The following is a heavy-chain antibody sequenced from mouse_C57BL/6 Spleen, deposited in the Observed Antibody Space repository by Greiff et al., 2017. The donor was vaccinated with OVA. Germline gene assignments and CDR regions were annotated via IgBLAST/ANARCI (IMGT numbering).Heavy chain of an antibody. J-gene: IGHJ3*01. V-gene: IGHV1-59*01. CDR3: ARYYSNYWFAY. D-gene: IGHD2-5*01. Sequence: QVQLQQPGAELVRPGTSVKLSCKASGYTFTSYWMHWVKQRPGQGLEWIGVIDPSDSYTNYNQKFKGKATLTVDTSSSTAYMQLSSLTSEDSAVYYCARYYSNYWFAYWGQGTLVTVSA. CDR2: IDPSDSYT. CDR1: GYTFTSYW.